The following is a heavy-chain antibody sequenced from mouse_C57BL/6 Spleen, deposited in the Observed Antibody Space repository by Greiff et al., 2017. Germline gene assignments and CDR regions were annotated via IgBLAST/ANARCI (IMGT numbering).Heavy chain of an antibody. CDR2: IDPSDSYT. CDR3: ARSRDYDY. D-gene: IGHD2-4*01. CDR1: GYTFTSYW. J-gene: IGHJ2*01. V-gene: IGHV1-59*01. Sequence: QVQLQQPGAELVRPGTSVKLSCKASGYTFTSYWMHWVKQRPGQGLEWIGVIDPSDSYTNYNQKFKGKATLTVDTSSSTAHMQLSILTSEDSAVYYCARSRDYDYWGQGTTLTVSS.